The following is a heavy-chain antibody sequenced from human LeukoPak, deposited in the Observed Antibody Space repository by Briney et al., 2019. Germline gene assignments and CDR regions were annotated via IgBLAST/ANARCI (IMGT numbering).Heavy chain of an antibody. Sequence: GGSLRLSCAASGFTLSGYAMTWVRQAPGKGLEWVSVIHSGGTTNYADSVQGRFTISRDNSKTTVYLHMNSLRAEDTAVYYCARDSDSGYGPFASWGQGTLVTVSS. D-gene: IGHD5-12*01. V-gene: IGHV3-53*01. J-gene: IGHJ4*02. CDR1: GFTLSGYA. CDR2: IHSGGTT. CDR3: ARDSDSGYGPFAS.